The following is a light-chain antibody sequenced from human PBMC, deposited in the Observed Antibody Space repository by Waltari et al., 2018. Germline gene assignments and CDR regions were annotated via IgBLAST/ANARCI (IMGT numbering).Light chain of an antibody. CDR3: QQYNDWPLT. Sequence: EIVMTQSPATLSVSLGEGATLSCRASESVYKKLAWYQKKPGQAPRLLVYGASFRATDIPARVSGSGSGTDFSLTISNVQPEDFAVYYCQQYNDWPLTFGGGTKLEI. V-gene: IGKV3-15*01. CDR2: GAS. CDR1: ESVYKK. J-gene: IGKJ4*01.